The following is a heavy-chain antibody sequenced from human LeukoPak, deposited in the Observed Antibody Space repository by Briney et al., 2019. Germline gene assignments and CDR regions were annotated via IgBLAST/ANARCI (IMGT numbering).Heavy chain of an antibody. Sequence: PSETLSLTCAVYGGSFSGYYWSWIRQPPGKGLEWIGEINHSGSTNYNPSLKSRVTISVDTSENQFSLKLSSVTAADTAVYYCARGRGLMVYATLNWFDPWGQGTLVTVSS. J-gene: IGHJ5*02. CDR3: ARGRGLMVYATLNWFDP. V-gene: IGHV4-34*01. D-gene: IGHD2-8*01. CDR2: INHSGST. CDR1: GGSFSGYY.